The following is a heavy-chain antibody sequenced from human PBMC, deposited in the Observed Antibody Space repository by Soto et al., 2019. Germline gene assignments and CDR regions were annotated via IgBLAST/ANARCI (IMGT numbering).Heavy chain of an antibody. CDR2: ISSSSSYT. J-gene: IGHJ3*02. V-gene: IGHV3-11*06. CDR1: GFTFSDYY. Sequence: QVQLVESGGGLVKPGGSLRLSCAASGFTFSDYYMSWIRQAPGKGLEWVSYISSSSSYTNYADSVKGRFTISRDNAKNSLYLQMNSLRAEDTVVYYCARDNVGDAFDIWGQGTMVTVSS. CDR3: ARDNVGDAFDI.